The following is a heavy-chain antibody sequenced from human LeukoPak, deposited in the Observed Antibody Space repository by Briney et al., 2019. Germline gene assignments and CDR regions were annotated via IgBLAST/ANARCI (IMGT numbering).Heavy chain of an antibody. J-gene: IGHJ3*02. D-gene: IGHD6-19*01. CDR2: ISGSGSVS. CDR3: ARDGGLQIAVAGTGAFDI. CDR1: GFTFRSYS. V-gene: IGHV3-48*02. Sequence: PGGSLRLSCAASGFTFRSYSMNWVRQAPGKGLEWISDISGSGSVSYYEDSVKGRFTISRDNAKNSLYLQMNSLRDEDTAVYYCARDGGLQIAVAGTGAFDIWGQGTMVTVSS.